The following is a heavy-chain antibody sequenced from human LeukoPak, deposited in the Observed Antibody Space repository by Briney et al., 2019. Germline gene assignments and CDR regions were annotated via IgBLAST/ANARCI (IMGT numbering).Heavy chain of an antibody. D-gene: IGHD3-22*01. V-gene: IGHV4-39*01. CDR3: ARHQTRYDSSGYYSRTFDY. CDR2: IYYSGGT. CDR1: GGSISSSSYY. Sequence: SETLSLTCTVSGGSISSSSYYWGWIRQPPGKGLEWIGSIYYSGGTYYNPSLKSRVAISVDTSKNQFSLKLSSVTAADTAVYYCARHQTRYDSSGYYSRTFDYWGQGTLVTASS. J-gene: IGHJ4*02.